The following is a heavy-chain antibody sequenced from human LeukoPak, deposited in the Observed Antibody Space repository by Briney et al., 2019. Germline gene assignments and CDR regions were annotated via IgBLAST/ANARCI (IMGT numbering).Heavy chain of an antibody. V-gene: IGHV3-15*01. CDR2: IKTKTDGGTT. CDR1: GFTFSNAW. D-gene: IGHD3-22*01. J-gene: IGHJ4*02. CDR3: TTGQGYYYDGSGPIDY. Sequence: GGSLRLSCAASGFTFSNAWMSWVRQAPGKGLVWVGRIKTKTDGGTTDYVARVKGRITNSSDASKNTLSLQRNTLKTVDTAVYDCTTGQGYYYDGSGPIDYWGQGTLVTVSS.